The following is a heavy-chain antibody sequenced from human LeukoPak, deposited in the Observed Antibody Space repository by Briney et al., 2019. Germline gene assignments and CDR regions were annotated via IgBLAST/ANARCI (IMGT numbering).Heavy chain of an antibody. Sequence: GASVKVSCKASGYTFTTYYIHWVRQAPGQGLEWMEIINPSGGSASYAQKFQGRVTMTRDTSTSTVYMELSSLTSEDTAVYYCARDTLTNSVDYWGQGTLVTVSS. CDR2: INPSGGSA. V-gene: IGHV1-46*01. D-gene: IGHD4-23*01. CDR3: ARDTLTNSVDY. CDR1: GYTFTTYY. J-gene: IGHJ4*02.